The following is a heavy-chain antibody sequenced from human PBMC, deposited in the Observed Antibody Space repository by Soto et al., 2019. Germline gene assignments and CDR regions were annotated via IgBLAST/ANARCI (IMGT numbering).Heavy chain of an antibody. V-gene: IGHV4-34*01. CDR1: GGSFSGYY. D-gene: IGHD3-10*01. Sequence: SETLSLTCAVYGGSFSGYYWSWIRQPPGKGLEWIGEINHSGSTNYNPSLKSRVTISVDTSKNQFSLKLSSVTAADTAVYYCARVRRITMVRGAYDYWGQGTLVTVSS. J-gene: IGHJ4*02. CDR2: INHSGST. CDR3: ARVRRITMVRGAYDY.